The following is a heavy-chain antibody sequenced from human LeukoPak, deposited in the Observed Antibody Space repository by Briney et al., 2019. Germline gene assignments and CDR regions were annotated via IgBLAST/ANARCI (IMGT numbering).Heavy chain of an antibody. D-gene: IGHD3-3*01. CDR1: GYTFTSYD. CDR3: ARGGSPYYDFWSGSHYYYGMDV. Sequence: GASVKVSCKASGYTFTSYDINWVRQATGQGLEWMGWMNPNSGNTGYAQKFQGRVTMTRNTSISTAYMELSSLRSEDTAVYYCARGGSPYYDFWSGSHYYYGMDVWGQGTTVTVSS. J-gene: IGHJ6*02. CDR2: MNPNSGNT. V-gene: IGHV1-8*01.